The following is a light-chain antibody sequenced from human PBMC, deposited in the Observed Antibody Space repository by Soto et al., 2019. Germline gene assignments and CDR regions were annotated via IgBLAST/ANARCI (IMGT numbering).Light chain of an antibody. V-gene: IGKV3-15*01. J-gene: IGKJ2*01. CDR2: DAS. CDR3: QQYHNWPPYT. Sequence: EIVMTQSPATLSVSPGERATLSCRASQSVSSNLAWYQQKPVQAPRLLIYDASTRATGIPARFSGSGSGTEFTLTIGSLQSEDFAVYYCQQYHNWPPYTFGQGTKLEIK. CDR1: QSVSSN.